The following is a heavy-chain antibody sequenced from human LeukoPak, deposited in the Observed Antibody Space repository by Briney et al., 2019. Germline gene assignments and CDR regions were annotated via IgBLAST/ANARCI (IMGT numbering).Heavy chain of an antibody. V-gene: IGHV1-2*02. CDR3: ARTMITFGGVIVLAPDTCYGMDV. CDR2: INPNSGGT. D-gene: IGHD3-16*02. CDR1: GYTFTGYY. J-gene: IGHJ6*02. Sequence: ASVKVSCKASGYTFTGYYMHWVRQAPGQGLEWMGWINPNSGGTNYAQKFQGRVTMTRDTSISTAYMELSRLRSDDTAVYYCARTMITFGGVIVLAPDTCYGMDVWGQGTTVTVSS.